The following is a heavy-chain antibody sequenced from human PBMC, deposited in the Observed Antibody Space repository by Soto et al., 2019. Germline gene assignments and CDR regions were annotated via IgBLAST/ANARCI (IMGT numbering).Heavy chain of an antibody. CDR1: GFTFSSYG. CDR2: IWYDGSNK. D-gene: IGHD4-17*01. J-gene: IGHJ6*02. V-gene: IGHV3-33*01. CDR3: ARDPPYGDYDYYYGMDV. Sequence: GGSLRLSCAASGFTFSSYGMHWVRQAPGKGLEWVAVIWYDGSNKYYADSVKGRFTISRDNSKNTLYLQMNSLRAEDTAVYYCARDPPYGDYDYYYGMDVWGQGTTVTVSS.